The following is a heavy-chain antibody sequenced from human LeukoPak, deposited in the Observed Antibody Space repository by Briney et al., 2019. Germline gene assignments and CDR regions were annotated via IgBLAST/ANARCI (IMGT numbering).Heavy chain of an antibody. V-gene: IGHV3-30-3*01. CDR1: GFTFSSYA. Sequence: GGSLRLSCAASGFTFSSYAMHWVRQAPGKGLEWVAVISYDGSNKYYADSVKGRFTISRDNSKNTLHLQMNSLRAEDTAVYYCLRGSGSYYSTFDYWGQGTLVTVSS. CDR3: LRGSGSYYSTFDY. CDR2: ISYDGSNK. D-gene: IGHD3-10*01. J-gene: IGHJ4*02.